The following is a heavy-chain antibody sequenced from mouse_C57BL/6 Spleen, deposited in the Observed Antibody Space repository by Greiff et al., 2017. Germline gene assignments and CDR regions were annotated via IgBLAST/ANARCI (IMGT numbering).Heavy chain of an antibody. J-gene: IGHJ4*01. CDR3: ARYDTTVVATQGNAMDY. V-gene: IGHV7-3*01. CDR1: GFTFTDYY. CDR2: IRNKANGYTT. Sequence: EVKLVESGGGLVQPGGSLSLSCAASGFTFTDYYMSWVRQPPGKALEWLGFIRNKANGYTTEYSASVKGRFTISRDNSKSILYLQMNALRAEDSATYYCARYDTTVVATQGNAMDYWGQGTSVTVSS. D-gene: IGHD1-1*01.